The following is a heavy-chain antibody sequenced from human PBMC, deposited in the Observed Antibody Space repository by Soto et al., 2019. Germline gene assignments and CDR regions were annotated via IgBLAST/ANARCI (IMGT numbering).Heavy chain of an antibody. CDR3: ARGLVVVPAAEIKFDY. V-gene: IGHV1-69*13. Sequence: SVKVSCKASEGTFSSYAISWVRQAPGQGLEWMGRIIPVFRTANYAQRFQDRVTITADDSTSTAFMELSSLKSEDTAVYYCARGLVVVPAAEIKFDYWGQGTPVTVSS. CDR1: EGTFSSYA. CDR2: IIPVFRTA. J-gene: IGHJ4*02. D-gene: IGHD2-2*01.